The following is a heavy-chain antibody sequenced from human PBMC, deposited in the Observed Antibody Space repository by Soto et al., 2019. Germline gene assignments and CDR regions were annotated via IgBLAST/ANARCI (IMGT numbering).Heavy chain of an antibody. D-gene: IGHD1-26*01. CDR3: ARDGILGTTQGSWFDP. CDR2: ISGYNGNT. J-gene: IGHJ5*02. Sequence: QVQLVQSGAEVKEPGASVKVSCKASGYTFASYGINWVRQAPGQGLEWMGWISGYNGNTKYAQKFQGRVTVTTDTXTXXGYRELRSLRSDDTAVYYCARDGILGTTQGSWFDPWGQGTLVTVSS. V-gene: IGHV1-18*01. CDR1: GYTFASYG.